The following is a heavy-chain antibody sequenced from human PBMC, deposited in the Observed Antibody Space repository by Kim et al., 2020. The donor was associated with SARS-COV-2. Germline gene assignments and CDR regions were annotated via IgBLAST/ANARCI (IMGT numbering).Heavy chain of an antibody. J-gene: IGHJ4*02. CDR3: ARGLAEDIVVVTAIQYYFDY. CDR2: IIPIFGTA. V-gene: IGHV1-69*13. CDR1: GGTFSSYA. Sequence: SVKVSCKASGGTFSSYAISWVRQAPGQGLEWMGGIIPIFGTANYAQKFQGRVTITADESTSTAYMELSSLRSEDTAVYYCARGLAEDIVVVTAIQYYFDYWGQGTLVTVSS. D-gene: IGHD2-21*02.